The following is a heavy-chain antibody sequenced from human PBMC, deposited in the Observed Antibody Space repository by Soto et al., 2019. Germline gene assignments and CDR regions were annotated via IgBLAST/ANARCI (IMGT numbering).Heavy chain of an antibody. CDR1: GFDFSTSA. CDR3: AKEWAGDAFDI. Sequence: GGSLRLSCAASGFDFSTSAMTWVRQAPGQGLEWVSSISFTGGTTYYADSVKGRFTISRDNSKNTLYLQMTSLRAEDTAIYFCAKEWAGDAFDIWGKGTMLTVSS. CDR2: ISFTGGTT. V-gene: IGHV3-23*01. J-gene: IGHJ3*02. D-gene: IGHD6-19*01.